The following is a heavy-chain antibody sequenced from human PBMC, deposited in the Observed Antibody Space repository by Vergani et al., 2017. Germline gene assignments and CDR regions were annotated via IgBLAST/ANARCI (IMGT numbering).Heavy chain of an antibody. Sequence: QVQLVESGGGVVQPGGSLRLSCAASGFTFSSYCMHWVRQAPGKGLEWVAFIRYDGSNKYYADSVKGRFTISRDNSKNTLYLQMNSLRAEDTAVYYCANSPYSGYDYAYYYYGMDVWGQGTTVTVSS. CDR3: ANSPYSGYDYAYYYYGMDV. CDR1: GFTFSSYC. CDR2: IRYDGSNK. D-gene: IGHD5-12*01. J-gene: IGHJ6*02. V-gene: IGHV3-30*02.